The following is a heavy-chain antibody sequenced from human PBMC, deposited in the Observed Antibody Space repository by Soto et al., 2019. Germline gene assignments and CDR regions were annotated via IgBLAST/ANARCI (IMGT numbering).Heavy chain of an antibody. Sequence: QVQLVRSGAEVRKPGASVQVSCKASGYPFTSYDMHWVRQAPGQGLAWMGIIHPSGGSTSYAQKFQDRGTKTKDTSTSTVYMELSSLISEDTAVYYCARSRVGYCSSTSCRQYYYYGMDVWGQGTTVTVSS. V-gene: IGHV1-46*01. CDR3: ARSRVGYCSSTSCRQYYYYGMDV. CDR1: GYPFTSYD. D-gene: IGHD2-2*01. CDR2: IHPSGGST. J-gene: IGHJ6*02.